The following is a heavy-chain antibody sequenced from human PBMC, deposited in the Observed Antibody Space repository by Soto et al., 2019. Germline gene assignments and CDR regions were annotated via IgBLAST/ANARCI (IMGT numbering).Heavy chain of an antibody. CDR2: ISTSSSYT. Sequence: QVQLVESGGGLVKPGGSLRLSCAASGFTFSDYYMSWIRQAPGKGLECISYISTSSSYTNYADSVKGRFTISRDNAQNSLYLQMSSLRAEDTAVYYCARSGDSSSWDVWGQGTMVTVSS. CDR1: GFTFSDYY. CDR3: ARSGDSSSWDV. J-gene: IGHJ3*01. V-gene: IGHV3-11*05. D-gene: IGHD6-13*01.